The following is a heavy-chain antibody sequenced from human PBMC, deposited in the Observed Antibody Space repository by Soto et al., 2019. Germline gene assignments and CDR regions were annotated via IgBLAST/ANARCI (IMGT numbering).Heavy chain of an antibody. J-gene: IGHJ4*02. Sequence: PWWSLRLSCSASVFTFSSYAMHWFRQAPGKGLEWVAVISYDGSNKYYADSVKGRFTISRDNSKNTLYLQMNSLRAEDTAVYYCARERGFLGSFDYWGQGTLVTVSS. CDR1: VFTFSSYA. CDR2: ISYDGSNK. D-gene: IGHD3-10*01. CDR3: ARERGFLGSFDY. V-gene: IGHV3-30-3*01.